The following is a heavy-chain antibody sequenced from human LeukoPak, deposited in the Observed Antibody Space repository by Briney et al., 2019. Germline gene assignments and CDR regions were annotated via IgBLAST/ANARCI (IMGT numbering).Heavy chain of an antibody. Sequence: GASVKVSCKASGYTFTGYYMHWVRQAPGQGLEWMGWLNPNSGGTNYAQKFQGRVTMTGDTSINTAYMELSRLRSDDTAVYYCASDVLWFGEIGGYWGQGTLVTVSS. CDR3: ASDVLWFGEIGGY. D-gene: IGHD3-10*01. V-gene: IGHV1-2*02. J-gene: IGHJ4*02. CDR2: LNPNSGGT. CDR1: GYTFTGYY.